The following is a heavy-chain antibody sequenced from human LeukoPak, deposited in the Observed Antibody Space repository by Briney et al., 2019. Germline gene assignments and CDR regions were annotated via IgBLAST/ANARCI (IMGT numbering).Heavy chain of an antibody. V-gene: IGHV3-66*01. Sequence: GGSLRLSCAASGFTVTSDCMSWVRQAPGKGLEGVSVIYRGGSTYYADSVRGRFTISRDNSNNTLYLQMNSLRADDTAVYYCTLRGSGSPYEVASVYWGQGTLVTVSS. CDR3: TLRGSGSPYEVASVY. CDR2: IYRGGST. CDR1: GFTVTSDC. D-gene: IGHD3-10*01. J-gene: IGHJ4*02.